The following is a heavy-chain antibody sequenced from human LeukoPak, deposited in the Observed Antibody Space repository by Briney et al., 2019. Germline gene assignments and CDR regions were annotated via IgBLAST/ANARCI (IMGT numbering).Heavy chain of an antibody. J-gene: IGHJ4*02. CDR2: LDPEDGET. V-gene: IGHV1-24*01. CDR1: GYTLTELS. Sequence: EASVKVSCKVSGYTLTELSMHWVRQAPGKGLEWMGGLDPEDGETIYAQKFQGRVTMTEDTSTDAAYMELSSLRSEDTAVYYCATDRHYYDSSGYYLFNFDYWGQGTLVTVSS. D-gene: IGHD3-22*01. CDR3: ATDRHYYDSSGYYLFNFDY.